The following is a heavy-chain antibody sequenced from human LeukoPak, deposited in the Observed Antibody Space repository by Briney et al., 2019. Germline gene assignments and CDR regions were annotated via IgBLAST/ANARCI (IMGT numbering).Heavy chain of an antibody. CDR1: GYSFTSYW. CDR2: IYPGDSDT. V-gene: IGHV5-51*01. D-gene: IGHD3-22*01. J-gene: IGHJ4*02. CDR3: ARHGSYYYDSSGHSIDY. Sequence: GESLKISCKGSGYSFTSYWIAWVRQVPGKGLEWMGIIYPGDSDTRYSPSFQGQVTMSADKSISTAYLQWSSLKASDTAIYYCARHGSYYYDSSGHSIDYWGQGTLVTVSS.